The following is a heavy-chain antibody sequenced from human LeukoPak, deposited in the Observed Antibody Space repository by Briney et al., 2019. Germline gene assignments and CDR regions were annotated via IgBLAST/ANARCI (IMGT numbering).Heavy chain of an antibody. V-gene: IGHV4-34*01. CDR3: ARDKHYYYYYMDV. Sequence: ASETLSLTCAVYGGSFSGYYWSWIRQPPGKGLEWIGEINHSGSTNYNPSLKSRVTISVDTSKNQFSLKLSSVTAADTAVYYCARDKHYYYYYMDVWDKGTTVTVSS. CDR1: GGSFSGYY. J-gene: IGHJ6*03. CDR2: INHSGST.